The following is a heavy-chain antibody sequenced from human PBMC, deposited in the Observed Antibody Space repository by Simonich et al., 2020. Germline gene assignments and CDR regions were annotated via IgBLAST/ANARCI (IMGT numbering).Heavy chain of an antibody. CDR2: ICDDGRSK. D-gene: IGHD6-13*01. V-gene: IGHV3-33*01. CDR1: GFTFSSYG. CDR3: ARAYSSSWYNWFDP. Sequence: QVQLVESGGGVVQPGRSLRLSCAASGFTFSSYGMHWVRQAPGKGLEWVSVICDDGRSKYNADSVKGRFTISRDNSKNKLYLQMNSLRAEDTAVYYCARAYSSSWYNWFDPWGQGTLVTVSS. J-gene: IGHJ5*02.